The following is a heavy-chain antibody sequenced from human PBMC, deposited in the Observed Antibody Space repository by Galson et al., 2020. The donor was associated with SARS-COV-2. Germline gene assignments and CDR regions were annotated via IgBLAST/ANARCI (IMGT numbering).Heavy chain of an antibody. D-gene: IGHD3-10*01. CDR1: GYTFTGYY. J-gene: IGHJ5*02. V-gene: IGHV1-2*06. Sequence: ASVKVSCPASGYTFTGYYMHWVRQAPGQGLEWMGRINPNSGGTNYAQKFQGRVTMTRDTSISTAYMELSRLRSDDTAVYYCARDIGFGELLNWFDPWGQGTLVIVSS. CDR3: ARDIGFGELLNWFDP. CDR2: INPNSGGT.